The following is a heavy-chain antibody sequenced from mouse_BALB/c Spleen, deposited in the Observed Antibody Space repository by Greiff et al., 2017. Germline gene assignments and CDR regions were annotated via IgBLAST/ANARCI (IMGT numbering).Heavy chain of an antibody. CDR3: ARVVATYAMDY. J-gene: IGHJ4*01. D-gene: IGHD1-1*01. CDR1: GYTFTDYA. V-gene: IGHV1S137*01. CDR2: ISTYYGDA. Sequence: VQLQQSGAELVRPGVSVKISCKGSGYTFTDYAMHWVKQSHAKSLEWIGVISTYYGDASYNQKFKGKATMTVDKSSSTAYMELARLTSEDSAIYYCARVVATYAMDYWGQGTSVTVSS.